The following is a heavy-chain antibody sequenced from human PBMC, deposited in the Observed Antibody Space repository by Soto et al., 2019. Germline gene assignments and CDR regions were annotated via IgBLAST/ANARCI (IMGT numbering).Heavy chain of an antibody. CDR2: IYYTGNT. D-gene: IGHD1-1*01. J-gene: IGHJ4*02. CDR3: ARANWYSEY. Sequence: QVHLQESGPGPVKPSETLSLTCTVSGLSITNNYWSWIRQPPGKGLEWIGYIYYTGNTNYDPSLKSRITMSVDTSKNQFSLNLASLTAADTAIYYCARANWYSEYWGQGTLVIVSS. V-gene: IGHV4-59*13. CDR1: GLSITNNY.